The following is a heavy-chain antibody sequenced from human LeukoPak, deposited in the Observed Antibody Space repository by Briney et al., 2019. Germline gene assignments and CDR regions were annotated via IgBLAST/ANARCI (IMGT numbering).Heavy chain of an antibody. CDR1: GFTFSSYG. CDR3: ARGLGPPAGKKTVSRVNWFDP. V-gene: IGHV3-30*03. D-gene: IGHD1-14*01. Sequence: GGSLRLSCAASGFTFSSYGMHWVRQAPGKGLEWVAVISYDGSNKYYADSVKGRFTFSIDNSKNTLYLQMNSLRAEDTAVYYCARGLGPPAGKKTVSRVNWFDPWGQGTLVTVSS. J-gene: IGHJ5*02. CDR2: ISYDGSNK.